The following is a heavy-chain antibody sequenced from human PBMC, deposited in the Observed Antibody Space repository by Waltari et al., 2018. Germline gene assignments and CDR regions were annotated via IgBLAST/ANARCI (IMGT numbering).Heavy chain of an antibody. CDR2: IISKCSLP. CDR1: GGTSSNFA. Sequence: QVQLMQSGAEMAKPGSSVKVSCKASGGTSSNFAISWVRQAPGQGLEWVGGIISKCSLPTYAQKFHARATTTADESTTPSYLDLNSLQSADTAVYYCVTAIFGVVYWGQGTPVTVSS. J-gene: IGHJ1*01. D-gene: IGHD3-3*01. CDR3: VTAIFGVVY. V-gene: IGHV1-69*01.